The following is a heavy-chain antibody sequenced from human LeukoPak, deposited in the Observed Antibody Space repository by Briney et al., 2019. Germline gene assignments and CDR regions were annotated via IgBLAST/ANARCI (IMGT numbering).Heavy chain of an antibody. Sequence: GGSLRLSCAASGFTFSDFYMSWIRQALGQGLESVSYISGSSSNTNYADSVKGRFTISRDNAKNSLYLQMNSLRAEDTAVYYCTRHPAEGDYWGQGTLVTVSS. V-gene: IGHV3-11*03. CDR3: TRHPAEGDY. J-gene: IGHJ4*02. CDR2: ISGSSSNT. CDR1: GFTFSDFY. D-gene: IGHD2-15*01.